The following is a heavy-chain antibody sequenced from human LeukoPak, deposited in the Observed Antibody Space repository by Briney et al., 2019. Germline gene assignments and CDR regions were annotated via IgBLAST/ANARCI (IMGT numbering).Heavy chain of an antibody. CDR3: ARDQFYHYYDSSGYLDY. CDR2: IWYDGSNK. V-gene: IGHV3-33*01. D-gene: IGHD3-22*01. CDR1: GFTFSSYG. Sequence: GGSLRLSCAGSGFTFSSYGMHWVRQAPGKGLEWVAVIWYDGSNKYYADSVKGRFTISRDNSKNTLYLQMNSLRAEDTAVYYCARDQFYHYYDSSGYLDYWGQGTLVTVSS. J-gene: IGHJ4*02.